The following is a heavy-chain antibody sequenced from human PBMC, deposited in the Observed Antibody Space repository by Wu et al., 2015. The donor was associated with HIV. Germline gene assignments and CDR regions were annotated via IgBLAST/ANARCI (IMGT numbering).Heavy chain of an antibody. D-gene: IGHD2-2*01. Sequence: QVHLLQSGAEVRKPGASVRLSCETSGFTFISYHFNWVRQGSGQGLEWMGWINPNTGDTGYAQKFQGRVTMTRDTSTSTVYMELSSLRSEDTAVYYCARGGGSNTSCSLSRCDRLVPTPWGHGNPGPPSP. CDR3: ARGGGSNTSCSLSRCDRLVPTP. V-gene: IGHV1-8*01. CDR2: INPNTGDT. J-gene: IGHJ5*02. CDR1: GFTFISYH.